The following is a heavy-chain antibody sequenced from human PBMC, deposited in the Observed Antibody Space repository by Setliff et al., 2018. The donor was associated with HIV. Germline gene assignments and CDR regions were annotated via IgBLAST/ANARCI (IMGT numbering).Heavy chain of an antibody. V-gene: IGHV1-18*01. D-gene: IGHD6-19*01. Sequence: ASVKVSCKASGYTMSNYGISWVRQAPGQGLEWMGWISAYNGDTNYAQKFQGRVSLTTDTSKNTAYMELRSLRSDDTAVYYCATELFIVVAGHTPTFDYWGQGTLVTVSS. CDR1: GYTMSNYG. J-gene: IGHJ4*02. CDR2: ISAYNGDT. CDR3: ATELFIVVAGHTPTFDY.